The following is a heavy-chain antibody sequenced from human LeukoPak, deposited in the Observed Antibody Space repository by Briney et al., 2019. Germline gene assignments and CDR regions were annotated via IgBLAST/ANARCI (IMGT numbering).Heavy chain of an antibody. D-gene: IGHD3-3*01. CDR2: ISYDGSNK. V-gene: IGHV3-30-3*01. CDR1: GFTFSRYT. Sequence: GGSLRLSCAVSGFTFSRYTMHWVRQAPGKGLEWVAVISYDGSNKYYADSVKGRFTISRDNSENTLYLQMHSLRAEDTAVYYCTSLGRTIFGVVTDPLRKYFDPWGHGTLVTVSS. CDR3: TSLGRTIFGVVTDPLRKYFDP. J-gene: IGHJ5*02.